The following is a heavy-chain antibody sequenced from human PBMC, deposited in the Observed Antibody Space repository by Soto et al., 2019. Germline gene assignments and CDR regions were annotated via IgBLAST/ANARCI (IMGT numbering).Heavy chain of an antibody. J-gene: IGHJ4*02. V-gene: IGHV3-23*01. D-gene: IGHD3-22*01. CDR2: ISGSGGST. CDR1: GFTFSSYA. CDR3: AKPFYFDNSGYGH. Sequence: GGSLRLSCAASGFTFSSYAMRWVRQAPGKGLEWVSAISGSGGSTYYADSVKGRFTISRDNSKNTLFLQMNSLRAEDTAVYYCAKPFYFDNSGYGHWGQGTLVTVSS.